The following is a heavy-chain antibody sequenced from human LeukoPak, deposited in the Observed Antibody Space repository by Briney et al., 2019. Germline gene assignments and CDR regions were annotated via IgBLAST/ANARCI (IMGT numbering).Heavy chain of an antibody. D-gene: IGHD6-19*01. J-gene: IGHJ2*01. CDR2: INHSGST. CDR1: GGSFSDYY. V-gene: IGHV4-34*01. CDR3: AREYSWLARYFDL. Sequence: PSETLSLTCAVYGGSFSDYYWSWIRQPPGKGLEWIGEINHSGSTNYNPSLKSRVTISVDTSMNQFSLKLSSVSGADTAVYYCAREYSWLARYFDLWGRGTLVTVSS.